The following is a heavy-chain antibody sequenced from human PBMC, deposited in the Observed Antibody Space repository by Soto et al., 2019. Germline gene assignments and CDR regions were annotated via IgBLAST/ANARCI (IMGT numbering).Heavy chain of an antibody. D-gene: IGHD4-17*01. CDR1: GFSLSTSGVG. J-gene: IGHJ4*02. Sequence: QITLKESGPPLVKPTQTLTLTCTFSGFSLSTSGVGVGWIRQPPGKALEWLALIYWDDDKRYIPSLKSRLTITKDTSKNQGVLTMTNMDPVDTVTYYCARHMTTEGYFDYWGQGTLVTVSS. V-gene: IGHV2-5*02. CDR3: ARHMTTEGYFDY. CDR2: IYWDDDK.